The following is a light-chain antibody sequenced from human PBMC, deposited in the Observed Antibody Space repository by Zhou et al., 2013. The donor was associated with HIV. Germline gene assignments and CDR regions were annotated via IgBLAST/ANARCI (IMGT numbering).Light chain of an antibody. CDR3: QQSYNNPPA. J-gene: IGKJ5*01. CDR2: GSS. CDR1: QGISKW. V-gene: IGKV1-12*01. Sequence: DIQMTQSPSSVSASVGDRITITCRASQGISKWLAWYQQKPGKAPNLLIHGSSSLQSGVPPRFSGSGSGTDFTLSISSLQPEDFATYYCQQSYNNPPAFGLGTRLEIK.